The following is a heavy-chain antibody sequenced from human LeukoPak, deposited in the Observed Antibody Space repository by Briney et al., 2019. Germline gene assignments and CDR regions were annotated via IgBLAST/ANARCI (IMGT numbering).Heavy chain of an antibody. Sequence: SETLSLTCAVYGGSFSGYYWSWIRQPPGKGLEWIGEINRSGSTNYNPSLKSRVTISVDTSKNQFSLKLSSVTAADTAVYYCASTYGGNSVFDYWGQGTLVTVSS. CDR1: GGSFSGYY. J-gene: IGHJ4*02. D-gene: IGHD4-23*01. V-gene: IGHV4-34*01. CDR3: ASTYGGNSVFDY. CDR2: INRSGST.